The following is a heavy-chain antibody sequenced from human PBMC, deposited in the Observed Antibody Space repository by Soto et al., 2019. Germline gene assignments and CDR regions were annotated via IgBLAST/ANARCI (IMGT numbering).Heavy chain of an antibody. J-gene: IGHJ4*02. V-gene: IGHV1-46*01. Sequence: ASVKVSCKASGYTLTSYYMHWVRQAPGQGLAWMGIINPSGGSTSYAQNYQGRITMTSDTSTTTVYMELSSLRSEDTAVYFCARGDYDVLTGYYPLDFWGQGTLVTVSS. CDR2: INPSGGST. CDR3: ARGDYDVLTGYYPLDF. CDR1: GYTLTSYY. D-gene: IGHD3-9*01.